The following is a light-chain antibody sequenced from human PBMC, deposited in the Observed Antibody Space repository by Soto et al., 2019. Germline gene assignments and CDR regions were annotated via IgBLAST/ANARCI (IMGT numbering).Light chain of an antibody. J-gene: IGKJ1*01. CDR2: SSS. V-gene: IGKV3-20*01. CDR3: QQYGRSPTWT. CDR1: QTISGTY. Sequence: EIVLTQSPGTLSLSPGERATLSCRASQTISGTYLAWYQQKPGQAPRLLIYSSSSRAAGVSDRFSGSGSGTDFCLTISRLEPEDFAMYYCQQYGRSPTWTFGQGTKVEVK.